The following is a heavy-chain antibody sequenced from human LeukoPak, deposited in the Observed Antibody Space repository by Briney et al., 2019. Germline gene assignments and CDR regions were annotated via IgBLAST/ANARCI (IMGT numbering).Heavy chain of an antibody. CDR2: INHSGST. Sequence: SETLSLTCAVYGGSFSGYYWSWIRQPPGKGLEWIGEINHSGSTNYNPSLKSRVTISVDTSKNQFPLKLSSVTAADTAVYYCASSSIAARPAHYYYYMDVWGKGTTVTVSS. D-gene: IGHD6-6*01. CDR1: GGSFSGYY. J-gene: IGHJ6*03. CDR3: ASSSIAARPAHYYYYMDV. V-gene: IGHV4-34*01.